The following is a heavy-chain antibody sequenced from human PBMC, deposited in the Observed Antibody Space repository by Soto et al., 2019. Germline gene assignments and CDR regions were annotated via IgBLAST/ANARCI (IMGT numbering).Heavy chain of an antibody. CDR1: GGSINSDHYY. Sequence: SETLSLTCTVSGGSINSDHYYWSWIRQHPGKGLEWIGYIYYSGSTYYNPSLKSRVTISVDTSKNQFSLKLSSVTAADTAVYYCARGPGTMAKIDYWGQGTLVTVSS. CDR2: IYYSGST. J-gene: IGHJ4*02. CDR3: ARGPGTMAKIDY. V-gene: IGHV4-31*03. D-gene: IGHD3-10*01.